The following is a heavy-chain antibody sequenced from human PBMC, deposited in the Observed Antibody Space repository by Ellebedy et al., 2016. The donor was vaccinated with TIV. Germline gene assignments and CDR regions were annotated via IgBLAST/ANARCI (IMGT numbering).Heavy chain of an antibody. CDR3: VKDFIYGDYADF. CDR2: ISGRGGST. J-gene: IGHJ4*02. D-gene: IGHD4-17*01. CDR1: GFTFSSYA. Sequence: PGGSLRLSCAASGFTFSSYAMSWVRQAPGKGLAWVSTISGRGGSTYYAGSVKGRFTVPSDTSKTTLYLRVNSLRAEDTAVYYCVKDFIYGDYADFWGQGTLVTVSS. V-gene: IGHV3-23*01.